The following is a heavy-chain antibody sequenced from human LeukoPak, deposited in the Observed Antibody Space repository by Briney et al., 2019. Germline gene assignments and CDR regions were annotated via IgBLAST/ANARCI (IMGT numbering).Heavy chain of an antibody. CDR2: ISSDGSST. Sequence: GGSLRLSCAASGFTFSSYWMHWVRQAPGKGLVWVSRISSDGSSTNYADSVKGRFTIARDNAKNTLYLQMNSLRAEDTAVYYCAKDPIRVVAATYFDYWGQGTLVTVSS. J-gene: IGHJ4*02. D-gene: IGHD2-15*01. CDR1: GFTFSSYW. CDR3: AKDPIRVVAATYFDY. V-gene: IGHV3-74*01.